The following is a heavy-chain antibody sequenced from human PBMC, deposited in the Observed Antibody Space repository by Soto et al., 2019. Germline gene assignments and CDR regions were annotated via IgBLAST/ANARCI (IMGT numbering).Heavy chain of an antibody. D-gene: IGHD2-15*01. J-gene: IGHJ4*02. V-gene: IGHV3-30*03. CDR1: GFTFSSYD. CDR2: ISYDGSNK. Sequence: GGSLRLSCAASGFTFSSYDMHWVRQAPGKGLEWVAVISYDGSNKYYADSVKGRFTISRDNSKNTLYLQMNSLRAEDTAVYYCAREMAALNYFDYWGQGTLVTVSS. CDR3: AREMAALNYFDY.